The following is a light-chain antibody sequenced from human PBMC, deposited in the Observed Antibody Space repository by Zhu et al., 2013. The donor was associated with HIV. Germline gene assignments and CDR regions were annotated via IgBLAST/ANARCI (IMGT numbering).Light chain of an antibody. CDR3: QQYGSSPLT. CDR1: ESVSNR. V-gene: IGKV3-20*01. Sequence: EIVLTQSPVTLSVSPGERASLSCRASESVSNRVAWYQHKPGQPPRLLIYGASSRATGIPDRVSGSGSVRDFTLTITGLEPEDFAVYYCQQYGSSPLTFGRGT. J-gene: IGKJ4*01. CDR2: GAS.